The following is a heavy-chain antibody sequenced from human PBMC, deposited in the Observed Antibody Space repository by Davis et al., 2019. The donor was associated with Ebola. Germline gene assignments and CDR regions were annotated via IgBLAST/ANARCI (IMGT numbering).Heavy chain of an antibody. CDR1: GGKSRSYA. Sequence: AASVKVSCKASGGKSRSYAISWVRQAPGQGLEWMGGIIPIFGTANYAQKFQGRVTITADKSTSTAYMELSSLRSEDTAVYYCARESSSHLDAFDIWGQGTMVTVSS. CDR3: ARESSSHLDAFDI. CDR2: IIPIFGTA. V-gene: IGHV1-69*06. J-gene: IGHJ3*02. D-gene: IGHD2-2*01.